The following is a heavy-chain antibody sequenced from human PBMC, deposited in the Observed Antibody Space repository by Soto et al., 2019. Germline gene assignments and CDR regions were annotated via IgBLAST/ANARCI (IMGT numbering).Heavy chain of an antibody. CDR3: AKDKGGIAVAGGFDY. CDR1: GFTFDDYA. J-gene: IGHJ4*02. V-gene: IGHV3-9*01. Sequence: GGSLRLSCAASGFTFDDYAMHWVRQAPGKGLEWVSGISWNSGSIGYADSVKGRFTISRDNAKNSLYLQMNSPRAEDTALYYYAKDKGGIAVAGGFDYWGQGTLVTVSS. D-gene: IGHD6-19*01. CDR2: ISWNSGSI.